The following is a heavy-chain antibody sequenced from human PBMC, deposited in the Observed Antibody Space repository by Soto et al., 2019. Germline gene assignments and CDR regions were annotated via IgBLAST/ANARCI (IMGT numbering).Heavy chain of an antibody. J-gene: IGHJ4*02. Sequence: SETLSLTCTVSGGSISSYYWSWIRQPPGKGLEWIGYIYYSGSTNYNPSLKSRVTISVDTSKNQFSLKLSSVTAADTAVYYCARDRGPTDYWGQGTLVTVSS. V-gene: IGHV4-59*01. CDR1: GGSISSYY. D-gene: IGHD4-17*01. CDR3: ARDRGPTDY. CDR2: IYYSGST.